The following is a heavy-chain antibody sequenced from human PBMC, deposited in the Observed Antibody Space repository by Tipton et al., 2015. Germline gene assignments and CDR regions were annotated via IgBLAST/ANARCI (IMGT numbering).Heavy chain of an antibody. J-gene: IGHJ4*02. D-gene: IGHD3-22*01. Sequence: CAASGFSFNDYYMNWIRQPPGRGLESLGYIYHSGRTNYNPSLRSRLTMSVDSSKNQFSLRLSSATAADTAVYYCARLTGDYYDSATYDPTYVDYWGQGIPVSVSS. V-gene: IGHV4-59*01. CDR2: IYHSGRT. CDR3: ARLTGDYYDSATYDPTYVDY. CDR1: GFSFNDYY.